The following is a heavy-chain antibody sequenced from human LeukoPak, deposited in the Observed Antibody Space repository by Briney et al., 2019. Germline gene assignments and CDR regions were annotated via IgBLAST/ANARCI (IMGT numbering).Heavy chain of an antibody. D-gene: IGHD4-17*01. CDR2: IYHSGYT. J-gene: IGHJ4*02. CDR3: ARLMTTVTILN. Sequence: TSETLSLTCTVSGGSISSSRYYGGWIRQPPGQGLEWIGSIYHSGYTYYNASLKSRVTISVDTSKNQFSLNLTLVTAADTAVYYCARLMTTVTILNWGQGTLVTVSS. CDR1: GGSISSSRYY. V-gene: IGHV4-39*01.